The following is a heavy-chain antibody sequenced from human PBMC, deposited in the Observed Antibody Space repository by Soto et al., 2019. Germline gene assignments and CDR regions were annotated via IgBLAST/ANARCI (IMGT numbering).Heavy chain of an antibody. CDR3: ARASGTAIPHFDY. Sequence: QVQLQESGPGLVKPSGTLSLTCAVSGGSISSSNWWSWVRQPPGKGLEWIGEIFHSGSTNYKPSLKSRVTISVDKSKNQFSLKLSSVTAADTAVYSCARASGTAIPHFDYWGQGTLVTVSS. CDR1: GGSISSSNW. J-gene: IGHJ4*02. D-gene: IGHD2-21*02. V-gene: IGHV4-4*02. CDR2: IFHSGST.